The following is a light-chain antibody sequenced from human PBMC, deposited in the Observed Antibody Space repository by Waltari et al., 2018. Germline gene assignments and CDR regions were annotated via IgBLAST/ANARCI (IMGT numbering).Light chain of an antibody. CDR2: DTS. CDR3: LLSYSGTYV. Sequence: QAVVTQKPPLTVSPGGTVTLTCGSSPGAVTSVRYPYWFQQKPGQAPRRLVCDTSKKQSWSPCRFAGSLRGGKAALTLSGAQPEDEADYDCLLSYSGTYVFGTGTKVTVL. V-gene: IGLV7-46*01. CDR1: PGAVTSVRY. J-gene: IGLJ1*01.